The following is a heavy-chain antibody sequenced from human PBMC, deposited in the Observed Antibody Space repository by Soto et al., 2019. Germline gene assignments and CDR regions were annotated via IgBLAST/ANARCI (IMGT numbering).Heavy chain of an antibody. CDR2: FSAGGRT. J-gene: IGHJ4*02. CDR3: AKESMPEHYGDTLFDY. CDR1: GFSFSSYA. V-gene: IGHV3-23*01. D-gene: IGHD4-17*01. Sequence: EVQLLESGGGLVQPGGSLRLSCAASGFSFSSYALSWVRQAPGKGLEWVSTFSAGGRTYYADSVKGRFTIAKDTSMNTLHLQASSLRAEDTAVYYCAKESMPEHYGDTLFDYWGQGTRVTVSS.